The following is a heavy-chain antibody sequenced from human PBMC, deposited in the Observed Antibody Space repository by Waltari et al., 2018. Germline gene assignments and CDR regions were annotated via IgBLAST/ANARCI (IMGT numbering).Heavy chain of an antibody. J-gene: IGHJ5*02. Sequence: QVQLVQSGAEVKKPGSSVQVSCKASGGTFSSYDISWGRRAPGQGLEWMGRIIPIFGTANYAQKFQGRVTITADKSTSTAYMELSSLRSEDTAVYYCASSRYGSGSGAWFDPWGQGTLVTVSS. CDR1: GGTFSSYD. CDR3: ASSRYGSGSGAWFDP. V-gene: IGHV1-69*08. D-gene: IGHD3-10*01. CDR2: IIPIFGTA.